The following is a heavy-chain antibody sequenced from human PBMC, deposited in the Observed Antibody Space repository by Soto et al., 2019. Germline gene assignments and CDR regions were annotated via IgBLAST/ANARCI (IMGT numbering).Heavy chain of an antibody. CDR1: GGSISSSSYY. V-gene: IGHV4-39*01. D-gene: IGHD6-13*01. Sequence: PSETLSLTCTVSGGSISSSSYYWGWIRQPPGKGLEWIGSIYYSGSTYYNPSLKSRVTISVDTSKNQFSLKLSSVTAADTAVYYCARHTYSSQSYFDFWGQGTLVTVSS. CDR3: ARHTYSSQSYFDF. J-gene: IGHJ4*02. CDR2: IYYSGST.